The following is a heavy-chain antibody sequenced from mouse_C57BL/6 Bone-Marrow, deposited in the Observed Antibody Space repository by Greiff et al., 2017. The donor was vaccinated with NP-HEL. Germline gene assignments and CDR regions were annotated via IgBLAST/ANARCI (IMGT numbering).Heavy chain of an antibody. CDR1: GFTFSDYG. CDR2: ISSGSSTI. D-gene: IGHD1-1*01. J-gene: IGHJ1*03. Sequence: EVKLMESGGGLVKPGGSLKLSCAASGFTFSDYGMHWVRQAPEKGLEWVAYISSGSSTIYYADTVKGRFTISSDNAKNTLFLQMTSLRSEDTAMYYCARWGITTVVADYWYFDVWGTGTTVTVSS. V-gene: IGHV5-17*01. CDR3: ARWGITTVVADYWYFDV.